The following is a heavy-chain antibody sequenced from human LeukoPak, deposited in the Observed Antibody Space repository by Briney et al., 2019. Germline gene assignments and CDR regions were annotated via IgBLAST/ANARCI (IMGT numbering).Heavy chain of an antibody. Sequence: PGGSLRLSCAASGFTFSTYWMTWARQAPGRGLEWVANIKKDGSEKYYVDSVKGRFIISRDNAKKSLYLQMNSLRPEDTAVYYCASGSWLDYWGQGALVTVSP. D-gene: IGHD1-26*01. CDR1: GFTFSTYW. CDR3: ASGSWLDY. CDR2: IKKDGSEK. J-gene: IGHJ4*02. V-gene: IGHV3-7*03.